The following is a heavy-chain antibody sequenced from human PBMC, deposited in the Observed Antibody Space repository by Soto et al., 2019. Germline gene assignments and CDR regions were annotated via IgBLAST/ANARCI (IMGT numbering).Heavy chain of an antibody. CDR1: GDSISSYY. V-gene: IGHV4-59*01. Sequence: SETLSLTCTVSGDSISSYYWSWFRQPPGRGLEWIGYIYYSGSTNYNPSLKSRVTISVDTSNNQSSLKLSSVTAADTAVYYCARRDSSGYYVHWGQGTLVTVSS. CDR3: ARRDSSGYYVH. CDR2: IYYSGST. D-gene: IGHD3-22*01. J-gene: IGHJ4*02.